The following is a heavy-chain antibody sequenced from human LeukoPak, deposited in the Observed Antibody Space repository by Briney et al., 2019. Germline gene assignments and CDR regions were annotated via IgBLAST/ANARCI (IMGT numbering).Heavy chain of an antibody. D-gene: IGHD3-22*01. CDR1: GFTCSSYG. J-gene: IGHJ4*02. CDR3: ARDQRDYYDSSGFDY. CDR2: IRYDGNSE. Sequence: SGGSLRLSCAASGFTCSSYGMHWVHQAPGKELEWVAFIRYDGNSEFYVDSVKGRFTISRDNSKSTLYLQMNSLRAEDTAVYYCARDQRDYYDSSGFDYWGQGTLVTVSS. V-gene: IGHV3-30*02.